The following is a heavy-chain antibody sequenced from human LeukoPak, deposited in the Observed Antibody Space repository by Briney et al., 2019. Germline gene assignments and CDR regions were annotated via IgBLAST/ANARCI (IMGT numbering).Heavy chain of an antibody. D-gene: IGHD3-3*01. CDR1: GGTFGSYS. Sequence: GASVKVSCKVSGGTFGSYSISWVRQAPGQGLEWMGGFIPFFGTANYAQKFQGRVTITTDESTSTAYMELSSLRSDDTAVYYCARHGGITIFGVAQPGGAFDIWGQGTVVTVSS. J-gene: IGHJ3*02. CDR3: ARHGGITIFGVAQPGGAFDI. CDR2: FIPFFGTA. V-gene: IGHV1-69*05.